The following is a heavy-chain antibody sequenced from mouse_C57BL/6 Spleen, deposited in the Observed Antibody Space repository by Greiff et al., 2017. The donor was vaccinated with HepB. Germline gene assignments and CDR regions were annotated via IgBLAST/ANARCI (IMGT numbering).Heavy chain of an antibody. J-gene: IGHJ3*01. CDR2: IYPGSGST. CDR3: ARYSYYYGSSPFAY. D-gene: IGHD1-1*01. CDR1: GYTFTSYW. V-gene: IGHV1-55*01. Sequence: QVQLQQPGAELVKPGASVKMSCKASGYTFTSYWITWVKQRPGQGLEWIGDIYPGSGSTNYNEKFKSKATLTVDTSSSTAYLQLSSLTSEDSAVYYCARYSYYYGSSPFAYWGQGTLVTVSA.